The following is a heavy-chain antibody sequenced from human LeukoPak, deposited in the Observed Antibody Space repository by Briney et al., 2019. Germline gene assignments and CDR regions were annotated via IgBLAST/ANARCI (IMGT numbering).Heavy chain of an antibody. CDR2: INQDGSEK. V-gene: IGHV3-7*01. J-gene: IGHJ4*02. CDR1: GFSFSSYY. CDR3: ARGGSGVFDY. Sequence: PGGSLRLSCAASGFSFSSYYMSWVRQAPGKGLGWVADINQDGSEKYYVDSVKGRFTISRDNAKNSLYLQLNSLRAEDTAVYYCARGGSGVFDYWGQGTLVTVSS. D-gene: IGHD5-12*01.